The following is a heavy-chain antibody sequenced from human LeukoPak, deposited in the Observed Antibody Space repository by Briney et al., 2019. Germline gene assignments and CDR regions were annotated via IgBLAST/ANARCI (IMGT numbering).Heavy chain of an antibody. CDR2: ISAYNGNT. V-gene: IGHV1-18*01. D-gene: IGHD6-19*01. CDR3: AGAVAGKVGFDP. Sequence: ASVKVSRKASGYTFTSYGISWVRQAPGQGLEWMGWISAYNGNTNYAQKLQGRVTMTTDTSTSTAYMELRSLRSDDTAVYYCAGAVAGKVGFDPWGQGTLVTVSS. CDR1: GYTFTSYG. J-gene: IGHJ5*02.